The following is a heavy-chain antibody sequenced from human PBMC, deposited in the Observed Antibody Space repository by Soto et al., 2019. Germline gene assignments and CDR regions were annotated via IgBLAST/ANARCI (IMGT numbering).Heavy chain of an antibody. J-gene: IGHJ6*03. CDR2: IIPIFGIA. CDR3: ARVIAAAGADYYYYMDV. Sequence: ASVKVSCKASGGTFSSYAISWVRQAPGQGLEWMGGIIPIFGIANYAQKFQGRVTITADKSTITAYMELSSLRSEDTAVYYCARVIAAAGADYYYYMDVWGKGTTVTVSS. CDR1: GGTFSSYA. D-gene: IGHD6-13*01. V-gene: IGHV1-69*10.